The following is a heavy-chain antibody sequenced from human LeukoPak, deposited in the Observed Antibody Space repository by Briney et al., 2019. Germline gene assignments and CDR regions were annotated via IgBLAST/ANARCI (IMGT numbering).Heavy chain of an antibody. J-gene: IGHJ4*02. CDR3: ARDLSRGWAFDY. V-gene: IGHV4-4*07. Sequence: PSHTLSLTCTVSGGSISSYYWSWIRQPAGKGLEWIGRIYTSGSTNYNPSLKSRVTISAVTSKHRSSLKLSTVTAADTAVYCWARDLSRGWAFDYWGQGTLVTVSS. D-gene: IGHD6-19*01. CDR2: IYTSGST. CDR1: GGSISSYY.